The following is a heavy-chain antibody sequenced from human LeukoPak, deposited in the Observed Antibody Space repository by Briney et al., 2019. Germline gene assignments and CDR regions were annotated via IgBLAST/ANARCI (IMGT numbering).Heavy chain of an antibody. J-gene: IGHJ4*02. Sequence: GGSLRLSCAASGFTFSSYGMHWVRQAPGKGLEWVAVIWYDGSNKYYADSVKGRFTISRDNSKNTLYLQMNSLRAEDTAVYYCAFSNRARKGVTAIFGVVTPVDYWGQGTLVTVSS. CDR1: GFTFSSYG. D-gene: IGHD3-3*01. CDR3: AFSNRARKGVTAIFGVVTPVDY. V-gene: IGHV3-33*01. CDR2: IWYDGSNK.